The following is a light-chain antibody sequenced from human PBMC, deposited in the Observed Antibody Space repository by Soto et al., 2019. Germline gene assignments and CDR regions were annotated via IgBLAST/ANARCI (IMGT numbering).Light chain of an antibody. Sequence: EIVMTQSPATLSVSPGERATLSCRASQSLSNNLAWYQQKPGQAPRLRIYGASTRATSIPARFSGSGSGTEFTLTITSLQSGDFAVYYCQQYNYWPPYTFGQGTKVEIK. CDR2: GAS. CDR3: QQYNYWPPYT. V-gene: IGKV3-15*01. J-gene: IGKJ2*01. CDR1: QSLSNN.